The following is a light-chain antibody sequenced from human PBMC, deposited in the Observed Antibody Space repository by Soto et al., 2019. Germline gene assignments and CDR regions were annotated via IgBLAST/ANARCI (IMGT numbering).Light chain of an antibody. CDR3: QQYNNWPPGT. J-gene: IGKJ1*01. Sequence: EIVFTQSPGTLSLSPGERATLSCRASQSVSSNFLAWYQQKPGQAPRLLIYGASTRATGIPARFSGSGSGTEFTLTISSLQSEDFAVYYCQQYNNWPPGTFGQGTKVDIK. CDR2: GAS. V-gene: IGKV3-15*01. CDR1: QSVSSN.